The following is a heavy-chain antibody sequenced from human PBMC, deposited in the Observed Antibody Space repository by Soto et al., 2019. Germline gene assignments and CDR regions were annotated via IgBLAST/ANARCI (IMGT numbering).Heavy chain of an antibody. V-gene: IGHV4-34*01. CDR3: ARRFYTSSSFDY. J-gene: IGHJ4*02. D-gene: IGHD6-6*01. CDR2: INHSGST. CDR1: GESFSGYY. Sequence: PSETLSLTCAVYGESFSGYYWSWIRQPPGKGLEWIGQINHSGSTRYNPTLKSRVTISVDTSKNQFSLKLSSVTAADTAVYYCARRFYTSSSFDYWGQGTLVTVSS.